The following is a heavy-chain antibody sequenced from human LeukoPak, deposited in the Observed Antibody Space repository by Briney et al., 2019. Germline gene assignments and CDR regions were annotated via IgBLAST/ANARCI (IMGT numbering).Heavy chain of an antibody. V-gene: IGHV3-53*04. CDR2: IYSGGST. Sequence: GGSLRLSCAAPGFTVSSNYMSWVRQAPGKGLEWVSVIYSGGSTYYADSVKGRFTISRHNSKNTLYLQMNSLRAEDTAVYYCARETHRYCSGGSCYSRGVYYYGMDVWGQGTTVTVSS. J-gene: IGHJ6*02. CDR1: GFTVSSNY. D-gene: IGHD2-15*01. CDR3: ARETHRYCSGGSCYSRGVYYYGMDV.